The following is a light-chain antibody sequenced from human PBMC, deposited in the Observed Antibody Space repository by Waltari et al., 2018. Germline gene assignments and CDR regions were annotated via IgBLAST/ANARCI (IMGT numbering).Light chain of an antibody. CDR3: AAWDDSPSGYV. J-gene: IGLJ1*01. V-gene: IGLV1-47*01. Sequence: HSVLTQPPSAAGTPGQRVTISCSGSSSNCGTHHVHWYQQFPGRAPRLLIYDDNQRPSGVPSRFSVSKSGTSASLVISGLRSDDEANYYCAAWDDSPSGYVFGTGTEVTVL. CDR1: SSNCGTHH. CDR2: DDN.